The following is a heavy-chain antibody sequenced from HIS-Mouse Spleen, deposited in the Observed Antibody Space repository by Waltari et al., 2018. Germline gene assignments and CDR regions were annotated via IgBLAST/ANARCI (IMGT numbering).Heavy chain of an antibody. CDR1: GYTFTGYY. CDR2: INPTSGGT. V-gene: IGHV1-2*02. J-gene: IGHJ5*02. CDR3: ARERAAAADNWFDP. D-gene: IGHD6-13*01. Sequence: QVQLVQSGAEVKKPGASVKVSCKASGYTFTGYYMHWVRQAPGQGLEWMGWINPTSGGTNNAKKFQGRVTMTRDTSISTAYMELSRLRSDDTAVYYCARERAAAADNWFDPWGQGTLVTVSS.